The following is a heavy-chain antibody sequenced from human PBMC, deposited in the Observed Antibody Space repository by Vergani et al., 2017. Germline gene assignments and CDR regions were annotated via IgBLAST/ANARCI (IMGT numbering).Heavy chain of an antibody. D-gene: IGHD4-17*01. CDR2: VAPEDGET. Sequence: EVQLVQSGAEVKKPGATMKISCKVSGYTFTDHYMHWVKQAPGKGLEWMGLVAPEDGETIYAEKFKGRVTIAADTSTDTAHVELSSLRSEDTAVYYCATPQTVTTGGMEVWGQGTTVIVSS. CDR1: GYTFTDHY. V-gene: IGHV1-69-2*01. J-gene: IGHJ6*02. CDR3: ATPQTVTTGGMEV.